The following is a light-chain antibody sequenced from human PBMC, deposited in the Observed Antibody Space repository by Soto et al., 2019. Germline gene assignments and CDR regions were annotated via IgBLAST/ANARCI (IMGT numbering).Light chain of an antibody. CDR2: GAS. J-gene: IGKJ3*01. CDR1: QSVSSN. V-gene: IGKV3-15*01. CDR3: QQYNNWPSS. Sequence: EIVMTQSPATLSVSPGERATLSCRASQSVSSNLAWYQQKPGQAPRLLIYGASTRATSIPARFSGSGSGTEFTLTISSLQSEDFAVYYCQQYNNWPSSFGPGTKVDIK.